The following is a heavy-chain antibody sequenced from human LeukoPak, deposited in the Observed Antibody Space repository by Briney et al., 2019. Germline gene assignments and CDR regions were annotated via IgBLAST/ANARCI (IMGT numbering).Heavy chain of an antibody. CDR2: ISSSSSYI. Sequence: GGSLRLSCAASGFTFSSYSMNWVRQAPGKGLEWVSSISSSSSYIYYADSVKGRFTISRDNPNTSLSLQINSLTAEDTAVYYCATDLRAHNFYFDYSCQGTLVTVSS. J-gene: IGHJ4*02. CDR1: GFTFSSYS. CDR3: ATDLRAHNFYFDY. V-gene: IGHV3-21*01.